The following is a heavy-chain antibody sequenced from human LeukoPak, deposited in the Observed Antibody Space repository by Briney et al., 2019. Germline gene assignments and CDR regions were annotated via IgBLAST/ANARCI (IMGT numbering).Heavy chain of an antibody. CDR1: RFSFSSYG. V-gene: IGHV3-30*02. J-gene: IGHJ6*03. CDR3: ARDPYSGSYGNYYYYFMDV. CDR2: LQYDRTNV. Sequence: GGSLRLSCAASRFSFSSYGMHWVRQAPGKGLEWVAYLQYDRTNVQYADSVRGRFTISRDNSKNILYLQMNSLRAEDTAVYYCARDPYSGSYGNYYYYFMDVWGKGTTVTISS. D-gene: IGHD1-26*01.